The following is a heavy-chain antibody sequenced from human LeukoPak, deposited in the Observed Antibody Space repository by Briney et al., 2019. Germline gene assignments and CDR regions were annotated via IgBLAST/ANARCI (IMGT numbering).Heavy chain of an antibody. V-gene: IGHV4-39*07. CDR3: ARDTAMVVSYYYYYMDV. CDR1: GVSIRSTSYY. Sequence: SETLSLTCTVSGVSIRSTSYYWGWIRQPPGKGLEWIGEINHSGSTNYNPSLKSRVTISVDTSKNQFSLKLSSVTAADTAVYYCARDTAMVVSYYYYYMDVWGKGTTVTVSS. J-gene: IGHJ6*03. D-gene: IGHD5-18*01. CDR2: INHSGST.